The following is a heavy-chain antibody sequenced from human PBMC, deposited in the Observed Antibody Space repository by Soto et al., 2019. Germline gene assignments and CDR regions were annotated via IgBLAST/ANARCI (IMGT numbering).Heavy chain of an antibody. V-gene: IGHV4-31*03. CDR2: IYYSGST. J-gene: IGHJ5*02. CDR1: GGSSSSGGYC. D-gene: IGHD4-4*01. CDR3: ARGPPHTVTGNWFDP. Sequence: PLETLSLTCTFSGGSSSSGGYCWSWIRQHPGKGLEWIGYIYYSGSTYYNPSLKSRVTISVDTSKNQFSLKLSSVTAADTAVYYCARGPPHTVTGNWFDPWGQGTLVTVSS.